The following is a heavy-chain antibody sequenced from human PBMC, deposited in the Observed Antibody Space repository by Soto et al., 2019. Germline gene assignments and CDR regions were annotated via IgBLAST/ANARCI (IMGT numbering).Heavy chain of an antibody. CDR1: GVTFSYYT. D-gene: IGHD4-17*01. J-gene: IGHJ3*02. V-gene: IGHV3-21*02. CDR3: ARLRSDAFDI. Sequence: EVQLVESGGRLVKPGESLRLSCVASGVTFSYYTMNWVRQAPGKGLEGVSAISSSSSHKYSADSVRGRFTFSRDNANNSLYLQMNNLRVEDTAIYYCARLRSDAFDIWGQGTLVTVSS. CDR2: ISSSSSHK.